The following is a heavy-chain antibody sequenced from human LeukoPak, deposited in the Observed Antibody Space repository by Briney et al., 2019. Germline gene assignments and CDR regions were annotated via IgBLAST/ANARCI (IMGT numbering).Heavy chain of an antibody. Sequence: PGGSLRLSCAASGFTFSSYWMSWVRQAPGKGLEWVANIKQDGSEKYYVDSVKGRFTISRDNAKNSLYLQMNSLRAEDTAVYYCARDFIAAAGTMGIVQHRGQGTLVTVSS. CDR3: ARDFIAAAGTMGIVQH. CDR2: IKQDGSEK. V-gene: IGHV3-7*01. D-gene: IGHD6-13*01. CDR1: GFTFSSYW. J-gene: IGHJ1*01.